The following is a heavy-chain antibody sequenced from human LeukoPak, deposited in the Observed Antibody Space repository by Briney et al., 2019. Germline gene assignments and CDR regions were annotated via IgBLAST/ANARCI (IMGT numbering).Heavy chain of an antibody. V-gene: IGHV1-18*01. CDR1: GYTFANYG. CDR3: ARVTYLRPYQLDY. CDR2: ISLDSGNT. D-gene: IGHD2-2*01. J-gene: IGHJ4*02. Sequence: GASVKVSCKASGYTFANYGINWVRQAPGQGLEWMGWISLDSGNTGYAQRVQGRVTLTTDTSTSTAYMELRSLRSDDTAVCFCARVTYLRPYQLDYWGQGTLVSISS.